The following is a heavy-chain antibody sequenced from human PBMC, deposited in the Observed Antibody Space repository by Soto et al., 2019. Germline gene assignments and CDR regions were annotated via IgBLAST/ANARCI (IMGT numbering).Heavy chain of an antibody. D-gene: IGHD4-17*01. CDR1: GFTFSSYG. Sequence: QVQLVESGGGVVQPGRSLRLSCAASGFTFSSYGMHWVRQAPGKGLEWVAVIWYDGSNKYYADCVKGRFTISRDNSKNTLYLQMTSLRAADTAVYYCARELPPTSYGDPLLDFHLWGRGTLLTVSS. J-gene: IGHJ2*01. V-gene: IGHV3-33*01. CDR2: IWYDGSNK. CDR3: ARELPPTSYGDPLLDFHL.